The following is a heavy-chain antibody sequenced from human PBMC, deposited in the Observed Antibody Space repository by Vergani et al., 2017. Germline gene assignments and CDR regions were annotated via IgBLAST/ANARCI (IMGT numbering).Heavy chain of an antibody. CDR1: GFNFQIYW. CDR2: IKQDGSED. Sequence: EVLLVESGGDLVQPGGSLRLSCEASGFNFQIYWMGWVRQTAEKGLEWVANIKQDGSEDYYVDSVKGRFTITRDNAKKFIYLQMNSLRADDTAVYYCARDLIENDTYGRSGYWGPGTLVTVSS. CDR3: ARDLIENDTYGRSGY. D-gene: IGHD6-25*01. V-gene: IGHV3-7*01. J-gene: IGHJ1*01.